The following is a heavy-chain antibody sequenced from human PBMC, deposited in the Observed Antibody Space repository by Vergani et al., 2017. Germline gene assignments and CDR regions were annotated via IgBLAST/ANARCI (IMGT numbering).Heavy chain of an antibody. Sequence: QVQLVESGGGLVKPGGSLRLSCAASGFTFSDYYMSWIRQAPGKGLEWVSYISSSGSTIYYADSVKGRFTISRDNAKNSLYLQMNSLRAEDTAVYYCARVVYDFWSGYYTLGYDAFDIWGQGTMVTVSS. CDR3: ARVVYDFWSGYYTLGYDAFDI. CDR1: GFTFSDYY. D-gene: IGHD3-3*01. V-gene: IGHV3-11*04. J-gene: IGHJ3*02. CDR2: ISSSGSTI.